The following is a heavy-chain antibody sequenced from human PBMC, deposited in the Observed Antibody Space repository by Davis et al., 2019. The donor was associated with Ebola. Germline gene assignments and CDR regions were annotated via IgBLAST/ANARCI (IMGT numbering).Heavy chain of an antibody. V-gene: IGHV3-7*01. J-gene: IGHJ4*02. CDR3: ARDNYWKLDY. CDR1: GFSFSSHW. CDR2: IKQDGSEK. D-gene: IGHD4-11*01. Sequence: GESLKISCAASGFSFSSHWLSWVRQAPGMGLDWVASIKQDGSEKHYVDSVKGRFTISRDNARNSFYLQMNSLRVEDTAVYYCARDNYWKLDYWGQGILVTVSS.